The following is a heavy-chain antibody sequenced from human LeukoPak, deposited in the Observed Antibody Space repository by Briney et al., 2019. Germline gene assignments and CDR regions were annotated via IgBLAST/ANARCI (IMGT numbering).Heavy chain of an antibody. CDR1: GGSISSSNW. V-gene: IGHV4-4*02. D-gene: IGHD3-16*02. Sequence: SETLSLTCAVSGGSISSSNWWSWVRQPPGRGLEWIGEIYHSGSTNYNPSLKSRVTISVDKSKNQFSLKLSSVTAADTAVYYCGAAGGVIGQIDYWGQGTLVTVSS. CDR3: GAAGGVIGQIDY. J-gene: IGHJ4*02. CDR2: IYHSGST.